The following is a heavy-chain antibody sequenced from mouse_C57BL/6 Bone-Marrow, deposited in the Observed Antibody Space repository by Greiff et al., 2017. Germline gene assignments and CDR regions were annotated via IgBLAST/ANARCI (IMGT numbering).Heavy chain of an antibody. CDR3: ARHEEGLGTGTSWYFDV. V-gene: IGHV1-62-2*01. CDR1: GYTFTEYT. Sequence: QVQLQQSGAELVKPGASVKLSCKASGYTFTEYTIHWVKQRSGQGLEWIGWFYPGSGSIKYNEKFKDKATLTADKSSSTVYMELSRLTSDDSAVYFCARHEEGLGTGTSWYFDVWGTGTTVTVSS. D-gene: IGHD4-1*01. CDR2: FYPGSGSI. J-gene: IGHJ1*03.